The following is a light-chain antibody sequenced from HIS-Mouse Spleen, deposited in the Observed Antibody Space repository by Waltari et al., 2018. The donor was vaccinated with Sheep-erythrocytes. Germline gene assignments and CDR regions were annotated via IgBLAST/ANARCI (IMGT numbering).Light chain of an antibody. CDR1: QSVSSSY. CDR2: GAS. J-gene: IGKJ3*01. Sequence: EIVLTQSPGTLSLSPGEIATLSCMASQSVSSSYLAWYQQKPGQAPRLLIYGASSRATGIPDRFSGSGSGTDFTLTISRLEPEDFAVYYCQQYGSSRQQTFTFGPGTKVDIK. CDR3: QQYGSSRQQTFT. V-gene: IGKV3-20*01.